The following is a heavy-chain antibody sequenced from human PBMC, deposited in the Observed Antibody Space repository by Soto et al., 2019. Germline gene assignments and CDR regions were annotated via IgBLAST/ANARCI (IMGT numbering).Heavy chain of an antibody. CDR2: IPHSGNT. CDR3: ARHRGNTYGPYDY. J-gene: IGHJ4*02. D-gene: IGHD5-18*01. Sequence: VQLQESGPGLVKPSGTLSLTCAVSGGSISSGNWWSWVRQSPRKGLEWIGEIPHSGNTNHNPSLKGRVTISIDKSKNQFSRKLTSVTAADTAVYYCARHRGNTYGPYDYWGQGTLGTVSS. V-gene: IGHV4-4*02. CDR1: GGSISSGNW.